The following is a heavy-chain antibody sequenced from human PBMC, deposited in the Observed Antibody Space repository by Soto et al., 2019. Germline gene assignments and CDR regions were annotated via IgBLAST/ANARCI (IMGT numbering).Heavy chain of an antibody. Sequence: QITLKESGPPLVKPTQTLTLTCTFSGFSLSTSAEGVGWIRQPPGKALEWLALIYWDGDERYSPSLKSRLTITKDTSKNQVVLIMTNMDPADTATYSCAHGSCTSADCYPNPYLDYWGQGILVTVSS. CDR1: GFSLSTSAEG. D-gene: IGHD2-2*01. CDR2: IYWDGDE. V-gene: IGHV2-5*02. CDR3: AHGSCTSADCYPNPYLDY. J-gene: IGHJ4*02.